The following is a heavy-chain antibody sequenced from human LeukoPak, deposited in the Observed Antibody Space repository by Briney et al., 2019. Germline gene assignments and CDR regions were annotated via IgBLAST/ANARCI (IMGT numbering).Heavy chain of an antibody. CDR3: ARDGGVLRFLEWLLTLNWFDP. CDR2: INPNSGGT. V-gene: IGHV1-2*06. CDR1: GYTFTGYY. Sequence: ASVKVSCKASGYTFTGYYMHWVRQAPGQGPEWMGRINPNSGGTNYAQKFQGRVTMTRDTSISTAYMELSRLRSDDTAVYYCARDGGVLRFLEWLLTLNWFDPWGQGTLVTVSS. D-gene: IGHD3-3*01. J-gene: IGHJ5*02.